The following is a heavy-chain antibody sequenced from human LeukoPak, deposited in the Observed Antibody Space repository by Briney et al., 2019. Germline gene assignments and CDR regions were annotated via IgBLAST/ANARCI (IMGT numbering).Heavy chain of an antibody. CDR1: GGSISSYY. CDR3: AASLWFGIYPDY. V-gene: IGHV4-59*12. CDR2: IYYSGST. D-gene: IGHD3-10*01. J-gene: IGHJ4*02. Sequence: SETLSLTCTVSGGSISSYYWSWIRQPPGKGLEWIGYIYYSGSTNYNPSLKSRVTISVDTSKNQFSLKLSSVTAADTAVYYCAASLWFGIYPDYWGQGSLVTVSS.